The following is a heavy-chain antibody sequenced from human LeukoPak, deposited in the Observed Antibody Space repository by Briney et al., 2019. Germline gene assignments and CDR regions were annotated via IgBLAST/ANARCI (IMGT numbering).Heavy chain of an antibody. D-gene: IGHD5-12*01. J-gene: IGHJ4*02. Sequence: PGGSLRLSCAASGFTFSSAAMTWVRQAPGKGLEWVSTITGSDDATYYADSVKGRFTISRDFSRNTVGLQMNSLRTEDTPIYYCAKGPQLYSGYHPDYWGQGTLVTVSS. CDR2: ITGSDDAT. V-gene: IGHV3-23*01. CDR3: AKGPQLYSGYHPDY. CDR1: GFTFSSAA.